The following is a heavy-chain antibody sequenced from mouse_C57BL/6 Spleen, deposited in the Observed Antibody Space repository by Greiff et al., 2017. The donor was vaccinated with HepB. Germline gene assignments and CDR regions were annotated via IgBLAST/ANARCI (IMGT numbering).Heavy chain of an antibody. V-gene: IGHV1-42*01. CDR1: GYSFTGYY. D-gene: IGHD1-1*01. CDR3: ARSDYYGSSYPFAY. CDR2: INPSTGGT. Sequence: VQLQQSGPELVKPGASVKISCKASGYSFTGYYMNWVKQSPEKSLEWIGEINPSTGGTTYNQKFKAKATLTVDKSSSTAYMQLKSLTSEDSAVYYCARSDYYGSSYPFAYWGQETLVTVSA. J-gene: IGHJ3*01.